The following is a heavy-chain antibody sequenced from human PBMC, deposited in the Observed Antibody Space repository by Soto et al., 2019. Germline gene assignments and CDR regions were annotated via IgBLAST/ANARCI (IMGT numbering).Heavy chain of an antibody. Sequence: EVQLLESGGDMVQPGGSLRLTCATSGFIFTNYAMTWVRQAPGKGLEWVSGISASGGRTYYIDSVKGRFTISRDSSRNTLYLQMNSLRAEDTALYYCGKDPNGDYVGASDFWGPGTMVTVSS. V-gene: IGHV3-23*01. CDR2: ISASGGRT. CDR3: GKDPNGDYVGASDF. D-gene: IGHD4-17*01. CDR1: GFIFTNYA. J-gene: IGHJ3*01.